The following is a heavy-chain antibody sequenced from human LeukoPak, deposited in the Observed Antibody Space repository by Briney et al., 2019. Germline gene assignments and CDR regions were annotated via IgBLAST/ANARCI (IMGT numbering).Heavy chain of an antibody. Sequence: PSETLSLTCTVSGGSISSYYWSWIRQPPGKGLEWIGYIYYSGRTNYNPSLKSRVTISVDTTKNPSSLKLSSVTAEDTGVYYCARLPYDILTGYEDWGQGTLVTVSS. CDR3: ARLPYDILTGYED. CDR2: IYYSGRT. V-gene: IGHV4-59*08. D-gene: IGHD3-9*01. CDR1: GGSISSYY. J-gene: IGHJ4*02.